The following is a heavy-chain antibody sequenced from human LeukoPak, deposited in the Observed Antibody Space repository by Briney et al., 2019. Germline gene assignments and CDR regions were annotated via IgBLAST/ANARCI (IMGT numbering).Heavy chain of an antibody. D-gene: IGHD6-19*01. J-gene: IGHJ4*02. CDR3: ARDQAGIAVAGTWGYFDY. V-gene: IGHV3-48*02. CDR1: GFTFSSYS. CDR2: ISSSSSTI. Sequence: GGSLRLSCAASGFTFSSYSMNWVRQAPGKGLEWVSYISSSSSTIYYADSVKGRFTISRDNAKNSLYLQMNSLRDEDTAVYYCARDQAGIAVAGTWGYFDYWGQGTLVTVSS.